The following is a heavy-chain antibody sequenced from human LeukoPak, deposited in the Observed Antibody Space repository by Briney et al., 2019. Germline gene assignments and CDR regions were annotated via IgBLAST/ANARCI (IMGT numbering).Heavy chain of an antibody. J-gene: IGHJ5*02. V-gene: IGHV4-61*02. Sequence: PSQTLSLTCTVSGVSISSGSYYWSWIRQPAGKGLEWIGRIYTSGSTNYNPSLKSRVTISVDTSKNQFSLKLSSVTAADTAVYYCASGSSGYYHHWGQGTLVTVSS. CDR1: GVSISSGSYY. D-gene: IGHD3-22*01. CDR3: ASGSSGYYHH. CDR2: IYTSGST.